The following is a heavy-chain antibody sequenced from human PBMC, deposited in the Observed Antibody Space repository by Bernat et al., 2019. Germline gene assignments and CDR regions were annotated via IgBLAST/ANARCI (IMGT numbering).Heavy chain of an antibody. CDR1: GFTFSGSA. J-gene: IGHJ4*02. CDR3: TASMIVVVELFDY. CDR2: IRSKANSYAT. Sequence: EVQVLESGGGLVQPGGSLKLSCAASGFTFSGSAMHWVRQASGKGLEWVGRIRSKANSYATAYAASVKGRFTISRDDSKNTAYLQMNSLKTEDTAVYYCTASMIVVVELFDYWGQGTLVTVSS. V-gene: IGHV3-73*01. D-gene: IGHD3-22*01.